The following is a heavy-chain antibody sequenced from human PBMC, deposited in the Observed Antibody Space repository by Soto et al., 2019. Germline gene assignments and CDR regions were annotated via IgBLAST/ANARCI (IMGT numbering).Heavy chain of an antibody. CDR3: ARAEYSSSFVSRYYGMDV. D-gene: IGHD6-6*01. Sequence: GASVKVSCKASGYTFTSYDINWVRQATGQGLEWMGWMNPNSGNTGYAQKFQGRVTMTRNISISTAYMELSSLRSEDTAVYYCARAEYSSSFVSRYYGMDVWGQGTTVTVSS. CDR1: GYTFTSYD. J-gene: IGHJ6*02. CDR2: MNPNSGNT. V-gene: IGHV1-8*01.